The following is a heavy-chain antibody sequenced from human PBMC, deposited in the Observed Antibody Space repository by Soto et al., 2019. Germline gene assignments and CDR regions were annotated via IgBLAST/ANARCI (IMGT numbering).Heavy chain of an antibody. V-gene: IGHV3-21*01. Sequence: GGSLRLSCAASGFTFTRYSMNWVRQAPGKGLEWVPSISSTTNYIYYADSMKGRFTVSRGNAKNSVYLEMNSLSAEDTAVYYCARESEDLTSNFDYWGQGTLVTVSS. J-gene: IGHJ4*02. CDR2: ISSTTNYI. CDR3: ARESEDLTSNFDY. CDR1: GFTFTRYS.